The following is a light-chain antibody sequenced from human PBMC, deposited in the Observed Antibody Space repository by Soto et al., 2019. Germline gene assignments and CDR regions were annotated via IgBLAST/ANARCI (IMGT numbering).Light chain of an antibody. CDR1: QSVSRY. CDR2: DAS. Sequence: EIVLTQSPATLSLSAGERATLSCRASQSVSRYLAWYQQKPGQAPRLLIYDASNRATGIPARFSGSGSGTDFTLTISSLEPEDFAVYYCQQRSNWPPTFGGGTKVEIK. V-gene: IGKV3-11*01. J-gene: IGKJ4*01. CDR3: QQRSNWPPT.